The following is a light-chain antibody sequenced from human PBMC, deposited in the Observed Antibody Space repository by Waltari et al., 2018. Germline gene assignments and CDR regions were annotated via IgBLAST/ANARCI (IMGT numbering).Light chain of an antibody. J-gene: IGKJ1*01. CDR2: DAS. Sequence: DIQMTQSPSSVSASVGDRVTITCRASQDDNNCLAWYQQKPGKAPNLLIYDASSLVSGVPARFSGSGSGADFTLTISRLESEDVAIYYCQQAKRLPCTFGQGTKVEIK. CDR3: QQAKRLPCT. V-gene: IGKV1-12*01. CDR1: QDDNNC.